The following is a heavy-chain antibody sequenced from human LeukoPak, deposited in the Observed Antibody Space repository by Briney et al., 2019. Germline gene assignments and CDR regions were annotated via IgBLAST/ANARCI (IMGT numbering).Heavy chain of an antibody. D-gene: IGHD6-19*01. V-gene: IGHV3-33*06. CDR1: GFTFSNHG. Sequence: PGGSLRLSCAAPGFTFSNHGMHWVRQAPGKGLEWVALIWYDGSNKEYAESVKGRFTISRDNSKNTLYLQMNSLRDEDTAVYYCAKVQAASSGWYFDYWGQGTLVTVSS. CDR2: IWYDGSNK. J-gene: IGHJ4*02. CDR3: AKVQAASSGWYFDY.